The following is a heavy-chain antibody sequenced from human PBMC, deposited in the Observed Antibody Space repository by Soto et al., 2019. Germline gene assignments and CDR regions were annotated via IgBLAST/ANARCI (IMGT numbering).Heavy chain of an antibody. D-gene: IGHD2-2*02. CDR3: ARGVRYCSSTSCYKRNWFDP. J-gene: IGHJ5*02. CDR2: INHSGST. Sequence: QVQLQQWGAGLLKPSETLSLTCAVYGGSFSGYYWSWIRQPPGKGLEWIGEINHSGSTNYNPSLKSRVTISVDTSKNQFSLKLSSVTVADTAVYYCARGVRYCSSTSCYKRNWFDPWGQGTLVTVSS. CDR1: GGSFSGYY. V-gene: IGHV4-34*01.